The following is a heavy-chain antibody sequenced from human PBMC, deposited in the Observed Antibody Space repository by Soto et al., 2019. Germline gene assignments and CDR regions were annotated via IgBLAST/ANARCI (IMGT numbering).Heavy chain of an antibody. J-gene: IGHJ6*03. V-gene: IGHV3-21*01. CDR3: ARDFFSRRGSGNIPYYYYYMDV. D-gene: IGHD3-10*01. Sequence: GGSLRLSCAASGFTFSSYSMNWVRQAPGKGLEWVSSISSSSSYIYYADSVKGRFTISRDNAKNSLYLQMNSLRAEDTAVYYCARDFFSRRGSGNIPYYYYYMDVWGKGTTVTVSS. CDR2: ISSSSSYI. CDR1: GFTFSSYS.